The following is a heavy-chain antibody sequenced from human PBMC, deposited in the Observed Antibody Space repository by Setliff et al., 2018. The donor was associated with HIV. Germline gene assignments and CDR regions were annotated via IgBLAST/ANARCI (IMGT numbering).Heavy chain of an antibody. CDR1: GLSMSRRSYY. J-gene: IGHJ4*02. Sequence: SETLSLTCTVSGLSMSRRSYYWGWIRQPPGKGLEWIGSIYYSGSTYYNPSLTSRVTISVDTSNNKFSLRLTSVTAADTALYYCARGAPYGSGRHRWNSWGQGTLVTVSS. CDR3: ARGAPYGSGRHRWNS. D-gene: IGHD3-10*01. CDR2: IYYSGST. V-gene: IGHV4-39*07.